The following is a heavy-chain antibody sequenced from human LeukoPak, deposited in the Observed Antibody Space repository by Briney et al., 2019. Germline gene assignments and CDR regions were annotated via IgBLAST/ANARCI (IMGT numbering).Heavy chain of an antibody. J-gene: IGHJ4*02. V-gene: IGHV4-39*07. D-gene: IGHD2/OR15-2a*01. CDR3: AITYYAHAF. Sequence: SETLSLTCTVSGGSISSSSSYWGWIRQPPGKGLEWIGSMVYSGNTYHNPSLKSRVTTSVDTSKNQFSLKLRSVTAADTAVYYCAITYYAHAFWGQGTLVTVSS. CDR2: MVYSGNT. CDR1: GGSISSSSSY.